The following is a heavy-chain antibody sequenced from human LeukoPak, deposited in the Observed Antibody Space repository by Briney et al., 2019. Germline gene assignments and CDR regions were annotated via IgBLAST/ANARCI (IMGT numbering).Heavy chain of an antibody. CDR1: GGSISSSSYY. D-gene: IGHD1-1*01. CDR3: ARLKSRYSWNGDY. Sequence: PSETLSLTCTVSGGSISSSSYYWGWIRQPPGKGLEWIGSIYYSGSTYYNPSLKSRVTISVDTSKNQFSLKLSSVTAADTAVYYCARLKSRYSWNGDYWGQGTLVTVSS. J-gene: IGHJ4*02. V-gene: IGHV4-39*07. CDR2: IYYSGST.